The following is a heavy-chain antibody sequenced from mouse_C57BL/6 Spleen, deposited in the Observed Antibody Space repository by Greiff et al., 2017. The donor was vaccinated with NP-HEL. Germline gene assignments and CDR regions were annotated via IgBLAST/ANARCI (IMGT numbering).Heavy chain of an antibody. V-gene: IGHV1-26*01. CDR3: ARRGYSNYDYAMDY. CDR2: INPNNGGT. Sequence: DVQLQESGPELVKPGASVKISCKASGYTFTDYYMNWVKQSHGKSLEWIGDINPNNGGTSYNQKFKGKATLTVDKSSSTAYMELRSLTSEDSAVYYCARRGYSNYDYAMDYWGQGTSVTVSS. D-gene: IGHD2-5*01. CDR1: GYTFTDYY. J-gene: IGHJ4*01.